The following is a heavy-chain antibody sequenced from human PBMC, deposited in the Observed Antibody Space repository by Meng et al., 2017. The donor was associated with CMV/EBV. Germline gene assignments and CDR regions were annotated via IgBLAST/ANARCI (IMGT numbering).Heavy chain of an antibody. J-gene: IGHJ5*02. Sequence: SLKISCAASGFTFSSYAMHWVRQAPGKGLEWVAVISYDGSNKYYADSVKGRFTISRDNSKNTLYLQMNSLRAEDTAVYYCAREPSDCHSSSWCWFDPWGQGTLVTVSS. CDR1: GFTFSSYA. D-gene: IGHD6-13*01. CDR2: ISYDGSNK. CDR3: AREPSDCHSSSWCWFDP. V-gene: IGHV3-30-3*01.